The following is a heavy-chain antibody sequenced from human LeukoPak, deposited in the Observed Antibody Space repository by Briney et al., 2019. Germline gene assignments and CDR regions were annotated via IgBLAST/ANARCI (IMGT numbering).Heavy chain of an antibody. CDR2: ISVTSSYK. J-gene: IGHJ4*02. V-gene: IGHV3-21*05. CDR3: ARDFPDGYSNFDC. D-gene: IGHD5-24*01. CDR1: GFTFNSCS. Sequence: GGSLRLSCVASGFTFNSCSMTWVREAPEKGLEWVSFISVTSSYKYYADSVKGRFTISRDNARSSLYLQMNSLRVEDTAIYYCARDFPDGYSNFDCWGQGTLVTVSS.